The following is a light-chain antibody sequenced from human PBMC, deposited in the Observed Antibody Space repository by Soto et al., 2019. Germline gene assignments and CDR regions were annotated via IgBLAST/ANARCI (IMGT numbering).Light chain of an antibody. CDR3: SSYSSGTTPNV. Sequence: QSALTQPASVSGSPGQSITISCTGTSSDVGGYNSVSWYQQYPGKAPKLIIYAVSNRPSGVSLRFSGSKSGNTASLTISGLQDEDEADYYCSSYSSGTTPNVFGPGTKVTVL. CDR1: SSDVGGYNS. CDR2: AVS. V-gene: IGLV2-14*01. J-gene: IGLJ1*01.